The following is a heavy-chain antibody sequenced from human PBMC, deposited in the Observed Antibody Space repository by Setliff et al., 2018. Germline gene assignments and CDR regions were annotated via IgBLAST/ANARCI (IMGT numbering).Heavy chain of an antibody. Sequence: PSETLSLTCAVSGGSISSGSYYWSWIRQPAGKGLEWVGRLHTSGSTNYNPSLKSRATISVDTSKNQFSLNLSSVTAADTAVYFCARDNTIVGATDYWGKGPLVTVS. J-gene: IGHJ4*02. CDR2: LHTSGST. CDR1: GGSISSGSYY. D-gene: IGHD1-26*01. V-gene: IGHV4-61*02. CDR3: ARDNTIVGATDY.